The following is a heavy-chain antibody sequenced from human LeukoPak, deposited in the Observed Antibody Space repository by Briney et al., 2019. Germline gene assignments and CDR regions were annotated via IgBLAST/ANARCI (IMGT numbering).Heavy chain of an antibody. CDR3: AKEEGMVATLSTFDY. D-gene: IGHD5-12*01. J-gene: IGHJ4*02. CDR1: GDSISNYY. V-gene: IGHV4-59*01. CDR2: IYYSGST. Sequence: PSETLSLTCAVSGDSISNYYWSWIRQSPGKGLEWIGYIYYSGSTNYNPSLKSRVTISVDTSKNQFSLKLSSVTAADTAVYYCAKEEGMVATLSTFDYWGQGTLVTVSS.